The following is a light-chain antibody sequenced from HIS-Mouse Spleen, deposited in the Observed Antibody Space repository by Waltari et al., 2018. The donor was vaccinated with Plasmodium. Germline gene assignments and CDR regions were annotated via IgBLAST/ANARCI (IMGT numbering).Light chain of an antibody. Sequence: EIVLTPSPGTLSLSPGARATLPCRASQSVSSSYLAWYQQKPGQAPRLLIDGASSRATGIPDRFSGSGSGTDFTLTISRLEPEDFAVYYCQQYGSSPYTFGQGTKLEIK. V-gene: IGKV3-20*01. CDR2: GAS. CDR3: QQYGSSPYT. CDR1: QSVSSSY. J-gene: IGKJ2*01.